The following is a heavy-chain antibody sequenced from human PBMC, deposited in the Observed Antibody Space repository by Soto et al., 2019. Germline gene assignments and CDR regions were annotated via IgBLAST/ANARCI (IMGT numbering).Heavy chain of an antibody. J-gene: IGHJ5*02. D-gene: IGHD3-10*01. V-gene: IGHV4-39*07. Sequence: SETLSLTCSVSGDSISKTTSYWGWIRQPPGKGLEWIGTIYHSGSTYYNPSLKSRVTISVDTSKNQFSLKLSSVTAADTAVYYCARGRYGSGSYKPRLWFDPWGQGTLVTVSS. CDR3: ARGRYGSGSYKPRLWFDP. CDR1: GDSISKTTSY. CDR2: IYHSGST.